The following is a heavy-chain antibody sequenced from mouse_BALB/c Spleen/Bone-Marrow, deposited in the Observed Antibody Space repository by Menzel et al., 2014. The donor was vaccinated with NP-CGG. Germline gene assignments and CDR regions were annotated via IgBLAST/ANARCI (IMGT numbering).Heavy chain of an antibody. D-gene: IGHD2-14*01. J-gene: IGHJ4*01. CDR1: GYTFTSYW. CDR3: ARAKRYGEMDY. Sequence: QVHVKQSGAELARPGASVKLSGKASGYTFTSYWMQWVKQRPGQGLEWIGAIYPGDGDTRFTQKFKGKATLTADKSSSTAYMQLSSLASEDSAVYYCARAKRYGEMDYWGQGTSVTVSS. CDR2: IYPGDGDT. V-gene: IGHV1-87*01.